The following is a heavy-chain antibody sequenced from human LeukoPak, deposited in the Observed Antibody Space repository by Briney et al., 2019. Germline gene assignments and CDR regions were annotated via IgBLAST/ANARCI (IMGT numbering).Heavy chain of an antibody. Sequence: GGSLRLSCPASGSSFSIYYMNGVRQAPGKGRAWVSRINSDGTATVYAHSVRGRFTIYRDNAKNTLYLKMNSLRAEDTAGYYCVLYVLGSPHWGQGTLVTVSS. CDR1: GSSFSIYY. D-gene: IGHD3-10*01. CDR3: VLYVLGSPH. CDR2: INSDGTAT. V-gene: IGHV3-74*01. J-gene: IGHJ4*02.